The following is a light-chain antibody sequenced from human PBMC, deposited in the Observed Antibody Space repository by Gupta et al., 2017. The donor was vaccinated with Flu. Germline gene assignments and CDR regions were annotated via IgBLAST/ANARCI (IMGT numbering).Light chain of an antibody. J-gene: IGLJ2*01. CDR1: NIGSQS. CDR2: DDS. Sequence: SYVLTQAPSVSAPPGQTARITCGGNNIGSQSVHWYQQKPGQAPVLVIYDDSDRPSGIPERFSGSNSGNTATLNISRVEAGDEADYYCQVWDSSSDRYVVFGGGTKLTVL. V-gene: IGLV3-21*02. CDR3: QVWDSSSDRYVV.